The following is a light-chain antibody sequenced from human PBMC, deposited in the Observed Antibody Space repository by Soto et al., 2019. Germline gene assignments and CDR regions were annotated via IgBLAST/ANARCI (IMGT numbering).Light chain of an antibody. Sequence: QSALTQPASVSGSPGQSITISCTGGSSDVGAYDYVSWYQQHPGKAPKLIVSKVRDRPSGVSNRYSGSKSGNTASLTISGLQAEDEAVYFCSSFTRSSTYVFGSGTKVTVL. J-gene: IGLJ1*01. CDR2: KVR. V-gene: IGLV2-14*01. CDR3: SSFTRSSTYV. CDR1: SSDVGAYDY.